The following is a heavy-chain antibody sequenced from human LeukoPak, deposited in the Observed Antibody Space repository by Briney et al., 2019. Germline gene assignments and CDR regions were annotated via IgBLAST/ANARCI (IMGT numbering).Heavy chain of an antibody. Sequence: ASVKVSCKVSGYTLTELSMHWVRQAPGKGLEWMGGFDPEDGETIYAQKFQGRVTMTEDTSTDTAYMELSSLRSEDTAVNYCATSSRSRYAFDYWGQGTLVTVSS. D-gene: IGHD5-12*01. V-gene: IGHV1-24*01. CDR2: FDPEDGET. J-gene: IGHJ4*02. CDR3: ATSSRSRYAFDY. CDR1: GYTLTELS.